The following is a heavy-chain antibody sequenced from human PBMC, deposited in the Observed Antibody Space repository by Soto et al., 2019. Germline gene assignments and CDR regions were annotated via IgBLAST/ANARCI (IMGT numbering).Heavy chain of an antibody. D-gene: IGHD2-8*01. Sequence: QVQLQESGPGLVKPSQTLSLTCTVSAGSISSGGYYWSWIRQHPGKALEWIGYTYYSGSTYYNPSLKSRVTIPEDTSNNQFSRSLCSVTAADTAGEYCSGEEGYKWCVACWGEG. CDR2: TYYSGST. V-gene: IGHV4-31*03. CDR1: AGSISSGGYY. CDR3: SGEEGYKWCVAC. J-gene: IGHJ4*02.